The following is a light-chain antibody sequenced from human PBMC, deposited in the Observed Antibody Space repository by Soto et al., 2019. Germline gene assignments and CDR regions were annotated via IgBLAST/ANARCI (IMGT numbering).Light chain of an antibody. CDR1: SSDIGGYNY. Sequence: QSVLTQPASVSGSPGQSITIPCTGTSSDIGGYNYVSWYLQHPGKAPKLMIYDVSNRPSGVSNRFSGSKSGNTASLTISGLQAEDEDDYYCSSYTSSVSRYVFGGGTKLTVL. CDR3: SSYTSSVSRYV. J-gene: IGLJ2*01. V-gene: IGLV2-14*01. CDR2: DVS.